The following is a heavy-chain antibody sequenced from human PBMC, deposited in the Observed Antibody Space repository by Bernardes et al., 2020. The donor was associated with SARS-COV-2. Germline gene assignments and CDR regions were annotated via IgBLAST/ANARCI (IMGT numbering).Heavy chain of an antibody. D-gene: IGHD5-12*01. V-gene: IGHV3-23*01. Sequence: GVSLRLSCSASGFTFITYTMNWVRQAPGKVPELVSGIFGAGSSTYYADSVKGRFIISRDNSKSMLYLQMSSLRADDTASYYCAKDLVPDGLYDFDFWGQGTLVTVSS. CDR3: AKDLVPDGLYDFDF. CDR2: IFGAGSST. J-gene: IGHJ5*01. CDR1: GFTFITYT.